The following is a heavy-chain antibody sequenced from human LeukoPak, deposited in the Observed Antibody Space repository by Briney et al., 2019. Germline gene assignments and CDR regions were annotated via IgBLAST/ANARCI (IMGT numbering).Heavy chain of an antibody. CDR3: ARGLGSLLGGHAFDI. J-gene: IGHJ3*02. D-gene: IGHD1-26*01. Sequence: SQTLSLTCAVSGGSISSCGYSWSWIRQPPGKGLEWIGYIYHSGSTYDNPSLKSRITISVDRSKNQFSLKLSSVTAADTAVYYCARGLGSLLGGHAFDIWGQGTMVTVSS. CDR2: IYHSGST. V-gene: IGHV4-30-2*01. CDR1: GGSISSCGYS.